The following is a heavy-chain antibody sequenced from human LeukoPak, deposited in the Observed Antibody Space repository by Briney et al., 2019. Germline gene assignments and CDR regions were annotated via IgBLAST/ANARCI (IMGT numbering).Heavy chain of an antibody. D-gene: IGHD6-13*01. CDR3: ARVAWSSSSWSNYYYMDV. CDR1: GGSFSGYY. V-gene: IGHV4-34*01. CDR2: INHSGST. J-gene: IGHJ6*03. Sequence: SETLSLTCAVYGGSFSGYYWSRIRQPPGKGLEWIGEINHSGSTNYNPPLKRRVAISVDTSKTQFSLKLRSVTAADTAVYYCARVAWSSSSWSNYYYMDVWGKGTTVTVSS.